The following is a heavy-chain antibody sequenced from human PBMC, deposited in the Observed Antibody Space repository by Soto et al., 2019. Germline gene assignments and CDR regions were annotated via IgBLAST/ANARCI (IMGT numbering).Heavy chain of an antibody. D-gene: IGHD5-12*01. V-gene: IGHV1-2*02. Sequence: QVQLVQSGAEVKKPGASVKVSCKASGYTFTAYYMHWVRQAPGQGLEWMGWINPNSGGTYHAQNFQGRVTMTRDTSTPTAYMELASLRSDVPAVYYCARGGGRGYNELDPWGHGTLVIVSS. CDR1: GYTFTAYY. CDR2: INPNSGGT. J-gene: IGHJ5*02. CDR3: ARGGGRGYNELDP.